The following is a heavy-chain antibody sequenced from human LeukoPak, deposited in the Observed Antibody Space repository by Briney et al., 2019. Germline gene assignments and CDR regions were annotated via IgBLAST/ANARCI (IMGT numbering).Heavy chain of an antibody. J-gene: IGHJ6*03. CDR3: ARDFGAPPYSATRGYYMDV. V-gene: IGHV1-18*01. CDR1: GFTLSKYG. D-gene: IGHD1-26*01. Sequence: APVKGSCKASGFTLSKYGIAWGRQAPGQGLEWVGRVSVLNGNTNYAEKLQGRVNVTTDRSTSTAYMELRSLRSDDTAVYYCARDFGAPPYSATRGYYMDVWGKGTTVTVSS. CDR2: VSVLNGNT.